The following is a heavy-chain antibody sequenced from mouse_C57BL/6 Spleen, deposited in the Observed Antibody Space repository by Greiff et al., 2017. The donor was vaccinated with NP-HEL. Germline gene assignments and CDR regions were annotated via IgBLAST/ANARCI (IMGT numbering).Heavy chain of an antibody. CDR1: GFSLTSYG. CDR2: IWRGGST. D-gene: IGHD2-2*01. J-gene: IGHJ2*01. CDR3: ASSTMVTTGYYFDY. V-gene: IGHV2-2*01. Sequence: QVQLKESGPGLVQPSQSLSITCTVSGFSLTSYGVHWVRQSPGKGLEWLGVIWRGGSTDYNAAFISRLSISKDNSKSQVFFKMNSLQADDTAIYYCASSTMVTTGYYFDYWGQGTTLTVSS.